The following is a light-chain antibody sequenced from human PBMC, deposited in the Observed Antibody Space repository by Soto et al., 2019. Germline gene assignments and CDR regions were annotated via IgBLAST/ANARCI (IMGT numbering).Light chain of an antibody. Sequence: DIQMTQSPSSLSASVGDRVTITCRASQSISSYLNWYQQKPGKAPKLLIYAASSLQSGVPSRFSGSGSGTDFTLTISSLQPEDFATYYCQQSYSTLRTFCRGAKVDIK. CDR3: QQSYSTLRT. V-gene: IGKV1-39*01. CDR2: AAS. J-gene: IGKJ1*01. CDR1: QSISSY.